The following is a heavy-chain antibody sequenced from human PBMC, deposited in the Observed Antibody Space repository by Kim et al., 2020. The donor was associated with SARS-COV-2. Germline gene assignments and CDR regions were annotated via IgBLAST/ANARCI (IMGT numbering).Heavy chain of an antibody. CDR3: ATGTGGLIDSILDY. D-gene: IGHD3-16*01. V-gene: IGHV1-24*01. J-gene: IGHJ4*02. CDR1: GYTLTELS. Sequence: ASVKVSCKVSGYTLTELSMHWVRQAPGKGLEWMGGFDPEDGETIYAQKFQGRVTMTEDTSTDTAYMELSSLRSEDTAVYYCATGTGGLIDSILDYWGQGTLVTVSS. CDR2: FDPEDGET.